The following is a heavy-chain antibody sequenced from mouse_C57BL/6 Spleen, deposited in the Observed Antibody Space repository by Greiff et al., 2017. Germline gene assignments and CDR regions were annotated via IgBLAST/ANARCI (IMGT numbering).Heavy chain of an antibody. Sequence: QVQLQQPGAELVMPGASVKLSCKASGYTFTGYWMHWVKQRPGPGLAGIGEIDPSASYTNYNQKFKGKSTLTVDKSSSTAYMHLSSLTSEDSAVYYCARGHYYAMDYWGQRTSVTVSS. CDR1: GYTFTGYW. CDR2: IDPSASYT. J-gene: IGHJ4*01. CDR3: ARGHYYAMDY. V-gene: IGHV1-69*01.